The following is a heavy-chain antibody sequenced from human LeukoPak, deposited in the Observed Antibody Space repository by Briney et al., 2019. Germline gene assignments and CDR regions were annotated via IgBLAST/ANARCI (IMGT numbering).Heavy chain of an antibody. J-gene: IGHJ5*02. V-gene: IGHV1-18*01. CDR2: ISAYNGNT. Sequence: ASVKVSCKASGYTFTSYGISWVRQAPGQGLEWMGWISAYNGNTNYAQKLQGRVTMTTDTSTSTAYMELRSLRSDDTAVYYCARERDYGDYPNRFDPWGQGTLVTVSS. CDR1: GYTFTSYG. CDR3: ARERDYGDYPNRFDP. D-gene: IGHD4-17*01.